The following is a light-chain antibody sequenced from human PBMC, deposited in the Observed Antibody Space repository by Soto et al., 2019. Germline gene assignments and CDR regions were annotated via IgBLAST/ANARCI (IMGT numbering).Light chain of an antibody. V-gene: IGLV2-14*01. Sequence: QSVLTQPASVSGSPGQSITISCTGTSSDVCVYNYVSWYQQHPGKAPKLIIFEVSYRPSGISNRFSASKSGDTASLTISGLQADDEADYYCCSYTDSRTHIFGSGTKVTVL. CDR3: CSYTDSRTHI. CDR2: EVS. J-gene: IGLJ1*01. CDR1: SSDVCVYNY.